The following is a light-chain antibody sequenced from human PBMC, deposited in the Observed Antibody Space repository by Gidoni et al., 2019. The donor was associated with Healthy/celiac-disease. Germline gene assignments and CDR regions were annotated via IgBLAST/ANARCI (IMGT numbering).Light chain of an antibody. CDR1: SGDVGGYNY. J-gene: IGLJ2*01. CDR3: SSYTSSSTLVV. V-gene: IGLV2-14*01. Sequence: QSDLTQPASVSGAAGQSITISCTGTSGDVGGYNYVSWYQQHPGKAPKLVIYEASNRPSGLPDCFSGSKSGNTASPSISVLQAEDEADYSCSSYTSSSTLVVFGGGTKLTVL. CDR2: EAS.